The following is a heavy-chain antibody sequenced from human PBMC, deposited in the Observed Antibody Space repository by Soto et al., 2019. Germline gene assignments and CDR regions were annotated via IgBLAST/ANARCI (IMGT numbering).Heavy chain of an antibody. Sequence: QVQLVQSGAEVKKPGASVKVSCKASGYTFTSYDINWVRQATGQGLEWMGWMNPNSGNTGYAQKFQGRVTMTRNTSISTAYMELSSLRSEDTAVYYCARGVAYYDFWSGYYTNRSYYYYYYMDVWGKGTTVTVSS. CDR2: MNPNSGNT. CDR1: GYTFTSYD. D-gene: IGHD3-3*01. J-gene: IGHJ6*03. CDR3: ARGVAYYDFWSGYYTNRSYYYYYYMDV. V-gene: IGHV1-8*01.